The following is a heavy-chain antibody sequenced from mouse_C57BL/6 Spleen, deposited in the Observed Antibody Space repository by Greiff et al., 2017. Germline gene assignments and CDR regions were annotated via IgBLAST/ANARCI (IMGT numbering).Heavy chain of an antibody. Sequence: EVKLVESEGGLVQPGSSMKLSCTASGFTFSDYYMAWVRQVPEKGLEWVANINYDGSSTYYLDSLKSRFIISRDNAKNILYLQMSSLKSEDTATYYCARELDPYYFDYWGQGTTLTVSS. J-gene: IGHJ2*01. CDR1: GFTFSDYY. V-gene: IGHV5-16*01. CDR2: INYDGSST. CDR3: ARELDPYYFDY.